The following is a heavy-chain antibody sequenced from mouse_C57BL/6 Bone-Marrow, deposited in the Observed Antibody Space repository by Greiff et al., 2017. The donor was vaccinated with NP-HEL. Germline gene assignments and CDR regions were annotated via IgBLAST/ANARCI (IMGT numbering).Heavy chain of an antibody. D-gene: IGHD3-3*01. CDR3: ARVGLYFDY. V-gene: IGHV3-6*01. J-gene: IGHJ2*01. CDR1: GYSITSGYY. CDR2: ISYDGSN. Sequence: EVQRVESGPGLVKPSQSLSLTCSVTGYSITSGYYWNWIRQFPGNKLEWMGYISYDGSNNYNPSLKNRISITRDTSKNQFFLKLNSVTTEDTATYYCARVGLYFDYWGQGTTLTVSS.